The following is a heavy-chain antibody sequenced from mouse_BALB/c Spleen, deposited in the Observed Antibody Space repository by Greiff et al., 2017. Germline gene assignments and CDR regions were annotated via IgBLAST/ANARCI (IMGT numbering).Heavy chain of an antibody. V-gene: IGHV2-9*02. CDR2: IWAGGST. CDR1: GFSLTSYG. J-gene: IGHJ3*01. D-gene: IGHD2-4*01. Sequence: VKLVESGPGLVAPSQSLSITCTVSGFSLTSYGVHWVRQPPGKGLEWLGVIWAGGSTNYNSALMSRLSISKDNSKSQVFLKMNSLQTDDTAMYYCDRGRTMITTFAYWGQGTLVTVSA. CDR3: DRGRTMITTFAY.